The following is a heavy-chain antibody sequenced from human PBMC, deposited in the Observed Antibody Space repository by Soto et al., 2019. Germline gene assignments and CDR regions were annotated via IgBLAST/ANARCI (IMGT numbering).Heavy chain of an antibody. CDR1: GYTFTSNA. D-gene: IGHD3-16*02. J-gene: IGHJ4*01. CDR2: INAGNGNT. V-gene: IGHV1-3*01. Sequence: QVQLVQSGAEVKKPGASAKVSCKASGYTFTSNAMHWVRQAPGQRLKWMGWINAGNGNTKYSQNFQGRVTITRDTSASTAYMELNSLKPEDTAVYYCASHIWGSYLLDYWCHGTLVTVSS. CDR3: ASHIWGSYLLDY.